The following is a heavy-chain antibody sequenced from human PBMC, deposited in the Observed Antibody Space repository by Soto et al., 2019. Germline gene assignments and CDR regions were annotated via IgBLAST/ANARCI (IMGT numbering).Heavy chain of an antibody. V-gene: IGHV1-24*01. CDR1: GYTLTELS. CDR2: FDPEDGET. D-gene: IGHD3-3*01. J-gene: IGHJ5*02. Sequence: ASVKVSCKVSGYTLTELSMHWVLQAPGKGLEWMGGFDPEDGETIYAQKFQGRVTMTEDTSTDTAYMELSSLRSEDTAVYYCATLSNDFWSGPNNWFDPWGQGTLVTVSS. CDR3: ATLSNDFWSGPNNWFDP.